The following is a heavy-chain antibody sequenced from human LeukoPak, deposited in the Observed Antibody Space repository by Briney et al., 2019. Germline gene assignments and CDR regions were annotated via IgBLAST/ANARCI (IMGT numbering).Heavy chain of an antibody. CDR2: ISAYNGNT. CDR3: ARAYPYYDFWSGYYYYFDY. J-gene: IGHJ4*02. D-gene: IGHD3-3*01. Sequence: ASVEVSCKASGYTFTSYGISWVRQAPGQGLEWMGWISAYNGNTNYAQKLQGRVTMTTDTSTSTAYMELRSLRSDDTAVYYCARAYPYYDFWSGYYYYFDYWGQGTLVTVSS. V-gene: IGHV1-18*01. CDR1: GYTFTSYG.